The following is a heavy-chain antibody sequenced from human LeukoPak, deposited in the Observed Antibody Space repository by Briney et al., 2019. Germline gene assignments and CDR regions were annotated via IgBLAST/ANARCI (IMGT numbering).Heavy chain of an antibody. V-gene: IGHV3-48*03. J-gene: IGHJ3*02. Sequence: GGSLRLSCAASGFTFSSYEMNWVRQAPGKGLEWVSYISSSSSTIYYADSVKGRFTISRDNAKNSLYLQMNSLRAEDTAVYYCARESPYYYDSSGYPPRDAFDIWGQGTMVTVSS. D-gene: IGHD3-22*01. CDR2: ISSSSSTI. CDR3: ARESPYYYDSSGYPPRDAFDI. CDR1: GFTFSSYE.